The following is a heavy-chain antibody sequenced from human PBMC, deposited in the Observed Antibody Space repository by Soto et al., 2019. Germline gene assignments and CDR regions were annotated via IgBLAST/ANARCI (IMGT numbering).Heavy chain of an antibody. CDR3: ARVHLPGGNSFYFDY. V-gene: IGHV4-34*01. CDR2: ISQSGNT. Sequence: SETLSLTCAVSGGSFSGNYWTWIRQPPGKGLEWIGEISQSGNTNYHPSLKSRVTISVDTSKNQFSLNLSSVTAADTADYYCARVHLPGGNSFYFDYWGQGSRVTVSS. CDR1: GGSFSGNY. D-gene: IGHD4-4*01. J-gene: IGHJ4*02.